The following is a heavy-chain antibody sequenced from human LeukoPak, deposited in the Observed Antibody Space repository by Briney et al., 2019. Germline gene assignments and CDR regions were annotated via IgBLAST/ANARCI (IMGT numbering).Heavy chain of an antibody. Sequence: GGSLRLSCAASGFTFCSYSMNWVRQAPGKGLVWVSSISSSSSYIYYADSVKGRFTISRDNAKNSLYLQMNSLGSEDTAMYYCHRYLGISDYYGSEHDYWGQETLVTVSS. CDR3: HRYLGISDYYGSEHDY. CDR1: GFTFCSYS. V-gene: IGHV3-21*01. CDR2: ISSSSSYI. J-gene: IGHJ4*02. D-gene: IGHD3-10*01.